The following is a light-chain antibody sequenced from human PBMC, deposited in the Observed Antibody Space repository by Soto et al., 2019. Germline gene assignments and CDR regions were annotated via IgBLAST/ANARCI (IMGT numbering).Light chain of an antibody. CDR3: QQYNSYSYT. V-gene: IGKV1-5*03. Sequence: DIQVTQSPSTLSASVGDRVTITCRASQSISSWLAWYQQKAGEAPKLLIYKSSILESGVPSRFSGSGSGTEFTLTISSLQPDDFATYYCQQYNSYSYTFGQGTKVDIK. CDR1: QSISSW. J-gene: IGKJ2*01. CDR2: KSS.